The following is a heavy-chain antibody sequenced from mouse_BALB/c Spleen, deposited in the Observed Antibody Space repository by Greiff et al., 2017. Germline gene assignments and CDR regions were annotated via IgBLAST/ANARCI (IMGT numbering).Heavy chain of an antibody. CDR2: ISDGGSYT. Sequence: EVKVVESGGGLVKPGGSLKLSCAASGFTFSDYYMYWVRQTPEKRLEWVATISDGGSYTYYPDSVKGRFTISRDNAKNNLYLQMSSLKSEDTAMYYCARDHGMMTTFAYWGQGTLVTVSA. CDR1: GFTFSDYY. V-gene: IGHV5-4*02. J-gene: IGHJ3*01. D-gene: IGHD2-4*01. CDR3: ARDHGMMTTFAY.